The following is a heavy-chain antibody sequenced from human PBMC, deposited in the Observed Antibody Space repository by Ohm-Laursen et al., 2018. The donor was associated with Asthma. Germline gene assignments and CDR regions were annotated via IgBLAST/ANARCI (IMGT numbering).Heavy chain of an antibody. Sequence: SLRLSCSAFGFTFSSYAMSWVRQAPGKGLEWVSAISGSGGSTYYADSVKGRFTISRDNSKNTLYLQMNSLRAEDTAVYYCAKDPREMATMSAAFDIWGQGTMVTVSS. CDR3: AKDPREMATMSAAFDI. J-gene: IGHJ3*02. V-gene: IGHV3-23*01. D-gene: IGHD5-24*01. CDR1: GFTFSSYA. CDR2: ISGSGGST.